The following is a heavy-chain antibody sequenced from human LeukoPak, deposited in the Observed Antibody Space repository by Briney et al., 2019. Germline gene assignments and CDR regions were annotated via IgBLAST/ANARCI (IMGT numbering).Heavy chain of an antibody. V-gene: IGHV3-30*02. J-gene: IGHJ4*02. CDR2: IRYDGSNK. Sequence: PGGSLRLSCAASGFTFSSYGMHWVRQAPGKGLEWVAFIRYDGSNKYYADSVKGRFTISRDNSKNTLYLQMNSLRAEDTAVYYCAKVGGRYCSSTSCAHFDYWGQGTLVTVSS. D-gene: IGHD2-2*01. CDR3: AKVGGRYCSSTSCAHFDY. CDR1: GFTFSSYG.